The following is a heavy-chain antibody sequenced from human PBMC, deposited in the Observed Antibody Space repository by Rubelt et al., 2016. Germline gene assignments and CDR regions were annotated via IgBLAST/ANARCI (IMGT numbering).Heavy chain of an antibody. CDR3: ASLNGYGSGWYSMRGAFDI. D-gene: IGHD6-19*01. J-gene: IGHJ3*02. CDR2: IYYSGST. CDR1: GGSISSSSYY. Sequence: QLQLQESGPGLVKPSETLSLTCTVSGGSISSSSYYWGWIRQPPGKGLEWIGSIYYSGSTYYNPSLKSRATIVIRTSTSLFSLKLSFATSADTAVYSGASLNGYGSGWYSMRGAFDIWGQGTMVTVSS. V-gene: IGHV4-39*01.